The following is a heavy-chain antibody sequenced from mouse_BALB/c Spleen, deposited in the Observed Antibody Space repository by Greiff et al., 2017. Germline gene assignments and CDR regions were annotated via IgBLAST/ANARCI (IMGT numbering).Heavy chain of an antibody. J-gene: IGHJ1*01. D-gene: IGHD1-1*01. Sequence: DVQLVESGGGLVKPGGSLKLSCAASGFTFSSYAMSWVRQTPEKRLEWVASISSGGSTYYPDSVKGRFTISRDNARNILYLQMSSLRSEDTAMYYCARGATVVYWYFDVWGAGTTVTVSS. CDR3: ARGATVVYWYFDV. CDR1: GFTFSSYA. CDR2: ISSGGST. V-gene: IGHV5-6-5*01.